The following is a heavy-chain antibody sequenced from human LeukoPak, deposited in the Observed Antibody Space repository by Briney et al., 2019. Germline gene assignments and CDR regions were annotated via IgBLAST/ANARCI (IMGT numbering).Heavy chain of an antibody. CDR3: TTVNPGETPYYFDY. D-gene: IGHD4-17*01. V-gene: IGHV3-15*01. CDR1: GFTFSNAW. J-gene: IGHJ4*02. CDR2: IKSKTDGGTT. Sequence: GGSLRLSSAASGFTFSNAWMSWVRQAPGKGLEWVGRIKSKTDGGTTDYAAPVKGRFTISRDDSKNTLYLQMNSLKTEDTAVYYCTTVNPGETPYYFDYWGQGTLVTVSS.